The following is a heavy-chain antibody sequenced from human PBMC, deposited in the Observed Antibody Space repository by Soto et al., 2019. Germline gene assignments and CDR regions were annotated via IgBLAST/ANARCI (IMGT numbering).Heavy chain of an antibody. Sequence: QVQLVESGGGVVQPGRSLRLSCAASGFTFSSYGMHWVRQAPGKGLEWVAVISYDGSNKYYADSVKGRFTISRDNSKNTLYLQMNSLRAEDTAVYYCAKDNLIPMVGDYPEYSSSPKVGWFDPWGQGTLVTVSS. CDR1: GFTFSSYG. CDR3: AKDNLIPMVGDYPEYSSSPKVGWFDP. D-gene: IGHD6-6*01. CDR2: ISYDGSNK. V-gene: IGHV3-30*18. J-gene: IGHJ5*02.